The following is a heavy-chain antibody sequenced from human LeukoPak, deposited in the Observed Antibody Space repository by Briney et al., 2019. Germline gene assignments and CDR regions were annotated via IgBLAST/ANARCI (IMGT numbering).Heavy chain of an antibody. CDR1: GFTFSSYA. CDR3: ARDPSDYGDYAGWFDP. J-gene: IGHJ5*02. CDR2: ISYDGSNK. V-gene: IGHV3-30*04. D-gene: IGHD4-17*01. Sequence: GGTLRLSCAASGFTFSSYAMHWVRQAPGKGLEWVAVISYDGSNKYYADSVRGRFTISRDNFKNTLYLQMNSLRAEDTAVYYCARDPSDYGDYAGWFDPWGQGTLVTVSS.